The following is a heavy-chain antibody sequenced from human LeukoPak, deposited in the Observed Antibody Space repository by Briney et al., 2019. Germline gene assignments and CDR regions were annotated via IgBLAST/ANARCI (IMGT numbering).Heavy chain of an antibody. Sequence: PSETLSLTCTVSGGSINSHYWSWIRQPPGKGLELIAYIHYSGSTNYNPSLKSRVTISLDTSKNQFSLKLGSVTAADTAVYYCARSGSSSGLQWGQGTLVTVSS. CDR1: GGSINSHY. V-gene: IGHV4-59*08. J-gene: IGHJ4*02. D-gene: IGHD6-19*01. CDR3: ARSGSSSGLQ. CDR2: IHYSGST.